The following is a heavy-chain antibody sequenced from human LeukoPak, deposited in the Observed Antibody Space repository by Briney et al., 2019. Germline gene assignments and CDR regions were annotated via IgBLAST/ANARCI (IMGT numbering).Heavy chain of an antibody. J-gene: IGHJ5*02. CDR3: ASTPEIYCSGGSCYSGWGWFDP. V-gene: IGHV4-59*01. CDR1: GGSISSYY. Sequence: PSETLSLTCTVSGGSISSYYWSWIRQPPGKGLEWIGYIYYSGSTNYNPSLKSRVTISVDTSKNQFSLRLSSVTAADTAVYYCASTPEIYCSGGSCYSGWGWFDPWGQGTPVTVSS. CDR2: IYYSGST. D-gene: IGHD2-15*01.